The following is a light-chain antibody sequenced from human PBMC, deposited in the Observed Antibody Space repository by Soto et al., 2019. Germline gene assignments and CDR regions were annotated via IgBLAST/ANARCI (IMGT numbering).Light chain of an antibody. CDR1: SSDVGSHNL. CDR2: EGS. Sequence: QSVLTQPASVSGSPGQSITISCTGTSSDVGSHNLVSWYQQHPGKAPKLMIYEGSKRPSGVSNRFSGSKSGNTASLTISGLQAEDEADYYCCSYAGSRIVVFGGGTKLTVL. J-gene: IGLJ2*01. CDR3: CSYAGSRIVV. V-gene: IGLV2-23*01.